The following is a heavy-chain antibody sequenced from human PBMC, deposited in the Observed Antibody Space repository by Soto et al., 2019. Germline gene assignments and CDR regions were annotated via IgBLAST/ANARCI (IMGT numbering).Heavy chain of an antibody. J-gene: IGHJ4*02. D-gene: IGHD6-19*01. CDR3: ARDRGWCLFYY. CDR1: GFTFSTYW. CDR2: TDTDGSDT. Sequence: EVQLVESGGGLVQPGGSLRLSCAASGFTFSTYWMYWVRQVPGKGLVWVSRTDTDGSDTSYADSVKGRFTISRDNAKNTLYVQMNSLRAEDTAVYYCARDRGWCLFYYWGQGTLVTVSS. V-gene: IGHV3-74*01.